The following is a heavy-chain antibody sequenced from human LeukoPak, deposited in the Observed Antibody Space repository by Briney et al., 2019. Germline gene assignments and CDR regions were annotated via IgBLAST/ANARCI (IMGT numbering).Heavy chain of an antibody. CDR2: INPHSGGT. CDR3: ARNTVLGTAILTVWNAYYYRLDV. Sequence: ASVKVSCKASGYTFTGYYMHWVRQAHGQGLEWMGWINPHSGGTNYAPKFQGRVTMARDTSISTADMELSGLRSDDTAVYYCARNTVLGTAILTVWNAYYYRLDVWGQGTTVTVSS. D-gene: IGHD3-9*01. J-gene: IGHJ6*02. CDR1: GYTFTGYY. V-gene: IGHV1-2*02.